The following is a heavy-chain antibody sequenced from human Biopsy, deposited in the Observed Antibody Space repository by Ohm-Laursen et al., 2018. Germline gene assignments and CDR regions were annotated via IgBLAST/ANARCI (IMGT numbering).Heavy chain of an antibody. J-gene: IGHJ5*01. CDR3: ATELLPPGVGGPWLDS. Sequence: SLRLSCTAPGFDFSDYSMSWVRQAPGKGLEWVSSVTTTSSYIYYADSVKGRFTISRDNPKNSLYLQMNSLTAADTATYYCATELLPPGVGGPWLDSWGQGISVTVSS. CDR1: GFDFSDYS. D-gene: IGHD3-10*01. CDR2: VTTTSSYI. V-gene: IGHV3-21*06.